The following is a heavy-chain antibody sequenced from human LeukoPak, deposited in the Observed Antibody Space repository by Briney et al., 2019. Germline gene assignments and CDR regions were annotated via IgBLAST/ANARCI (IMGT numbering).Heavy chain of an antibody. Sequence: ASVNVSCKASVYTFTSYGISWVRQAPGQGLEWMGWISAYNGNTNYAQKLQGRVTMTTDTSTSTAYMELRSLRSDDTAVYYCAREDYYGSGSYTPLDYWGQGTLVTVSS. CDR2: ISAYNGNT. D-gene: IGHD3-10*01. CDR3: AREDYYGSGSYTPLDY. J-gene: IGHJ4*02. V-gene: IGHV1-18*01. CDR1: VYTFTSYG.